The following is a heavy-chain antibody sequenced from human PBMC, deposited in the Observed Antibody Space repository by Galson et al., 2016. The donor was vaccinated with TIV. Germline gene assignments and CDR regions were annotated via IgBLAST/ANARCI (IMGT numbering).Heavy chain of an antibody. CDR3: ASELSGGVDYDTHYFET. V-gene: IGHV3-30*03. Sequence: SLRLSCAASGFTFSSHVMYWVRQAPGKGLEWVALISYLGSNKNYADSVNGRYADTGKGRFTISRDNSKDILYLQMNSLSVEDTAVYYCASELSGGVDYDTHYFETWGQGTLVTVSS. D-gene: IGHD3-22*01. J-gene: IGHJ4*02. CDR1: GFTFSSHV. CDR2: ISYLGSNK.